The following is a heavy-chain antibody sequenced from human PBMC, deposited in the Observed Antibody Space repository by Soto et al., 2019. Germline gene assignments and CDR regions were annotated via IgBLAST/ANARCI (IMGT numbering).Heavy chain of an antibody. CDR2: IYYSGST. CDR1: GGSISSYY. D-gene: IGHD6-13*01. CDR3: ATYSSSWFDY. J-gene: IGHJ4*02. V-gene: IGHV4-59*12. Sequence: SETLSLTCTVSGGSISSYYWSWIRQPPGKGLEWIGYIYYSGSTYYNPSLKSRVTISVDTSKNQFSLKLSSVTAADTAVYYCATYSSSWFDYWGQGTLVTVSS.